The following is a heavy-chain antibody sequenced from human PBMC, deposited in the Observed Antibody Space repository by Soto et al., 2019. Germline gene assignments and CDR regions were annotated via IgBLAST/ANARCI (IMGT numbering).Heavy chain of an antibody. CDR3: ARVVAASSGGCDWFDP. Sequence: QVQLQESGPGLVKPSQTLSLTCTVSGGSISSGDYYWSWIRQPPGQGLEWIGYIYYSGSTYYNPSLQSRVTISEDTSKNQFSLQLSSVTAADTAVYYCARVVAASSGGCDWFDPWGQGTLVTVSS. D-gene: IGHD2-15*01. CDR1: GGSISSGDYY. J-gene: IGHJ5*02. V-gene: IGHV4-30-4*01. CDR2: IYYSGST.